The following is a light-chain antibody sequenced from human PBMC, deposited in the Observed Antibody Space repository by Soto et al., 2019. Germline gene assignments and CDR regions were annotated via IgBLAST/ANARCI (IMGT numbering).Light chain of an antibody. V-gene: IGLV2-14*03. CDR2: DVT. J-gene: IGLJ2*01. Sequence: QSALTQPASVSGSPGQSITISCTGTSSDVGGYNFVSWYQQYPGKVPKLMIYDVTNRPSGVSNRFSSSKSGNTASLTISGLQAEDEADYYCSSYARSNTLLFGGGTKLTVL. CDR1: SSDVGGYNF. CDR3: SSYARSNTLL.